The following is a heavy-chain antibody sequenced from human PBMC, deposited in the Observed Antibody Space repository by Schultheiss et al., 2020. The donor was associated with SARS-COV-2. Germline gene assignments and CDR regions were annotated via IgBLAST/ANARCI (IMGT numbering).Heavy chain of an antibody. D-gene: IGHD3-3*01. CDR1: GGSISSYYW. CDR2: IDWDDDK. Sequence: QTLSLTCTVSGGSISSYYWSWIRQPPGKALEWLALIDWDDDKYYSTSLKTRLTISKDTSKNQVVLTMTNMDPVDTATYYCAHRHRTIFGVVNYFDYWGQGTLVTVSS. V-gene: IGHV2-70*12. CDR3: AHRHRTIFGVVNYFDY. J-gene: IGHJ4*02.